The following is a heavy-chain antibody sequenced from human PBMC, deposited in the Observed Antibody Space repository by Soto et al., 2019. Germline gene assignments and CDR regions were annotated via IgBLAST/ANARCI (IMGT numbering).Heavy chain of an antibody. J-gene: IGHJ6*02. CDR3: ARDRGYDAHDYYYNAMDV. CDR2: IRGFSPYT. Sequence: GGSLRLSCVASGFTFRTYTMNWVRQAPGKGLEWVSGIRGFSPYTFYAESVKGRFTISRDNAKNSLYLQMNSLGVEDTAVYYCARDRGYDAHDYYYNAMDVWGQGTTVSVSS. D-gene: IGHD2-15*01. CDR1: GFTFRTYT. V-gene: IGHV3-21*01.